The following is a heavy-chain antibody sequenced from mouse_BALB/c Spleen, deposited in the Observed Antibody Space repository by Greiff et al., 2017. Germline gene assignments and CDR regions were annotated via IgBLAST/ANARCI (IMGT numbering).Heavy chain of an antibody. D-gene: IGHD2-4*01. CDR2: INPSSGYT. CDR1: GYTFTSYT. V-gene: IGHV1-4*01. J-gene: IGHJ3*01. Sequence: VKLMESGAELARPGASVKMSCKASGYTFTSYTMHWVKQRPGQGLEWIGYINPSSGYTNYNQKFKDKATLTADKSSSTAYMQLSSLTSEDSAVYYCARGAYDYDAAWFAYWGQGTLVTVSA. CDR3: ARGAYDYDAAWFAY.